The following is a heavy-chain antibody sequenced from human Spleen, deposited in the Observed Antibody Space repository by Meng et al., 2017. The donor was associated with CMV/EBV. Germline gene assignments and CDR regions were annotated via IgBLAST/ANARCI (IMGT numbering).Heavy chain of an antibody. V-gene: IGHV4-39*07. CDR2: IYYSGST. J-gene: IGHJ4*02. Sequence: SETLSLTCTVSGGSISSSSYYWGWIRQPPGKGLEWIGSIYYSGSTYYNPSLKSRVTISVDTSTSTVYMELSSLRSEDTAVYYCARPSNYCSSTSCLDYWGQGTLVTVSS. D-gene: IGHD2-2*01. CDR1: GGSISSSSYY. CDR3: ARPSNYCSSTSCLDY.